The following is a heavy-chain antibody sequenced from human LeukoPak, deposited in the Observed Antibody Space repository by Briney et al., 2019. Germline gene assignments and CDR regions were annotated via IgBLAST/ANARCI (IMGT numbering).Heavy chain of an antibody. D-gene: IGHD6-6*01. CDR3: ARRPYSSSSGLATYMDV. CDR2: IYHSGST. V-gene: IGHV4-38-2*02. CDR1: GYSISSGYY. Sequence: PSETLSLTCTASGYSISSGYYWGWIRQPPGKGLEWIGSIYHSGSTYYNPSLKSRVTISVDTSKNQFSLKLSSVTAADTAVYYCARRPYSSSSGLATYMDVWGKGTTVTVSS. J-gene: IGHJ6*03.